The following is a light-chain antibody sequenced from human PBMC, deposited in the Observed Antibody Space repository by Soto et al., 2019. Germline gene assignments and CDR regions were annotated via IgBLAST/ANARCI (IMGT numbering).Light chain of an antibody. Sequence: QSALTQPASVSGSPGQSITISCTGTSSDVGGYNYVSWYQHRPGKAPKLMIFDVTNRPSGVSNRFSGSKSANTASLTISGLQAEDEADYYCSSYPPSSSTRVVFGGGTKLTVL. J-gene: IGLJ2*01. CDR1: SSDVGGYNY. V-gene: IGLV2-14*03. CDR3: SSYPPSSSTRVV. CDR2: DVT.